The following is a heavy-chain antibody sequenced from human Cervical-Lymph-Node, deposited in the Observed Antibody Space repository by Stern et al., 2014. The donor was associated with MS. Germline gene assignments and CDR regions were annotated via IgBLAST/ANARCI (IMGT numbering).Heavy chain of an antibody. CDR3: ARMWAVQGPRGNLPGYFQH. J-gene: IGHJ1*01. CDR1: GYSFTNYW. CDR2: IYPGDADT. V-gene: IGHV5-51*01. D-gene: IGHD3-10*01. Sequence: EVQLVQSGAEVKKPGESLKISCKGSGYSFTNYWIGWVRQMPRKGLELMGVIYPGDADTRYSPSFQGQVTIAADQSINTAYLQWSSLKASDTAIYYCARMWAVQGPRGNLPGYFQHWGQGTLVTVSS.